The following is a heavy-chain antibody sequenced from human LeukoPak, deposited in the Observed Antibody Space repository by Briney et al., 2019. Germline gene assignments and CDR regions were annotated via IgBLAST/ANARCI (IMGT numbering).Heavy chain of an antibody. CDR1: GYTFTSYG. D-gene: IGHD2-21*01. CDR2: ISAYNGNT. Sequence: ASVKVSCKASGYTFTSYGISWVRQAPGQGLEWMGWISAYNGNTNYAQKLQGRVTMTTDTSTSTAYMELRSLRSDYTAVYYCARERGGDYAPYYYYYYGMDVWGQGTTVTVSS. CDR3: ARERGGDYAPYYYYYYGMDV. J-gene: IGHJ6*02. V-gene: IGHV1-18*01.